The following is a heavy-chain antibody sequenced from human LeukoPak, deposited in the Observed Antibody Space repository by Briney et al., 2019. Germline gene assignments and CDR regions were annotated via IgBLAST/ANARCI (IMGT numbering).Heavy chain of an antibody. CDR3: ANCAGIAVAGTYQYYFDY. J-gene: IGHJ4*02. CDR1: GFTFSSYA. D-gene: IGHD6-19*01. V-gene: IGHV3-23*01. CDR2: ISGSGGST. Sequence: GGSLRLSCAASGFTFSSYAMSWVRQAPGKGLEWVSAISGSGGSTYYADSVKGRFTISRDNSKNTLYLQMNSLRAEDTAVYYCANCAGIAVAGTYQYYFDYWGQGTLVTVSS.